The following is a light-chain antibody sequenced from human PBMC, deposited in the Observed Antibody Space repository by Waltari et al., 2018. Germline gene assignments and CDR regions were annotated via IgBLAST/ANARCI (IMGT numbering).Light chain of an antibody. Sequence: QSALTQPPSASGSPGQSVTISCTATSGDVGSYVSWYQQHPGRAPKVWIFEVTKRPSGVPHRFSGSGSGNTASLTVSGLQAEDEADYYCSTYAGNDKLVFGGGTKVTVL. CDR2: EVT. CDR3: STYAGNDKLV. CDR1: SGDVGSY. J-gene: IGLJ3*02. V-gene: IGLV2-8*01.